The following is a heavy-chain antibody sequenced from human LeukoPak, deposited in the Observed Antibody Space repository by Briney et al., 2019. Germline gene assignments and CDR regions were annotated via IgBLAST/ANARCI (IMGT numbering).Heavy chain of an antibody. V-gene: IGHV1-2*02. CDR1: GYTFTGYY. CDR2: INPNSGGT. CDR3: ARVYSRRSSGYYYADY. D-gene: IGHD3-22*01. Sequence: EASVKVSCKASGYTFTGYYMHWVRQAPGQGLEWMGWINPNSGGTNYAQKFQGRVTMTRDTSISTAYMELSSLRSEDTAVYYCARVYSRRSSGYYYADYWGQGTLVTVSS. J-gene: IGHJ4*02.